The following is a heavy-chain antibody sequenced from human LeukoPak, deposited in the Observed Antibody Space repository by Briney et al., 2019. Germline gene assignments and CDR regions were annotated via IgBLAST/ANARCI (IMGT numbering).Heavy chain of an antibody. D-gene: IGHD3-3*01. Sequence: GGSLRLSCAASGFAFNNFAMSWVRQAPGKGLEWVSAMSGSGYYTYYVESVKGRFTISRDNSKNTLYLHMNSLRADDTAVYYCAKMEGQRLYDYCMDVWGRGTTVTVSS. V-gene: IGHV3-23*01. J-gene: IGHJ6*03. CDR2: MSGSGYYT. CDR1: GFAFNNFA. CDR3: AKMEGQRLYDYCMDV.